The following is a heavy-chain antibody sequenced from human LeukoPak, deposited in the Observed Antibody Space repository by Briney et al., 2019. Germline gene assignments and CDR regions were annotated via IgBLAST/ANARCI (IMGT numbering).Heavy chain of an antibody. CDR2: MSASGAYT. CDR1: GFTFSSYG. V-gene: IGHV3-23*01. Sequence: GGSLRLSCAASGFTFSSYGMHWVRQAPGKGLEWVSTMSASGAYTYYTDSVKGRFTISRDNSKNTLYLQMNSLRADDTAVYYCARVGNDFDPWGQGTLVTVSS. D-gene: IGHD1-1*01. CDR3: ARVGNDFDP. J-gene: IGHJ5*02.